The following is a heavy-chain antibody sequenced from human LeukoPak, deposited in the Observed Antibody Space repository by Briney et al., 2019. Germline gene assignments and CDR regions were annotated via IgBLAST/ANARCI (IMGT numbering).Heavy chain of an antibody. CDR2: INSDGINT. CDR3: ARDLGQYYDTSDNWFDP. V-gene: IGHV3-74*01. D-gene: IGHD3-22*01. CDR1: GFTFDDYT. J-gene: IGHJ5*02. Sequence: GGSLRLSCAASGFTFDDYTMHWVRQTPGKGVEWVSRINSDGINTSYADSVKGRFTISRDNAKNTLNLQMNSLRAEDTAVYYCARDLGQYYDTSDNWFDPWGQGTLVTVSS.